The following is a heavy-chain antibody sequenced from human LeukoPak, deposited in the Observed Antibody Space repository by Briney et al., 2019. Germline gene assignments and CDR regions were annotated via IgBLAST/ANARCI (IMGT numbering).Heavy chain of an antibody. Sequence: PGRSLRLSCAASGFSFSNYAMHWVRQAPGKGLEWVAVISYDGSNKYYADSVKGRFTISRDNSKNTLYLQMNSLRAEDTAVYYCARVSTVTSHDLHYWGQGTLVTVSS. CDR2: ISYDGSNK. CDR1: GFSFSNYA. V-gene: IGHV3-30*04. J-gene: IGHJ4*02. D-gene: IGHD4-17*01. CDR3: ARVSTVTSHDLHY.